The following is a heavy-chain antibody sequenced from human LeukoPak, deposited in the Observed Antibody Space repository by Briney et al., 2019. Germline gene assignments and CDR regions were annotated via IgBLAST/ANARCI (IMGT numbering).Heavy chain of an antibody. V-gene: IGHV4-34*01. CDR3: ATEAAGTQRNWFDP. CDR2: INHSGST. CDR1: GGSFSGYH. Sequence: PSETLSLTCAVYGGSFSGYHWSWIRQPPGKGLEWIGEINHSGSTNYNPSLKSRVTISVDTSKNQFSLKLSSVTAAGTAVYYCATEAAGTQRNWFDPWGQGTLVTVSS. J-gene: IGHJ5*02. D-gene: IGHD6-13*01.